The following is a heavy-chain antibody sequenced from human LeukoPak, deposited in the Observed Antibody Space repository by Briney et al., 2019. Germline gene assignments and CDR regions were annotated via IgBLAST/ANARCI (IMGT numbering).Heavy chain of an antibody. V-gene: IGHV3-23*01. D-gene: IGHD3-3*01. CDR2: IGGSGGST. CDR3: AKVATIFGVVIIASGYYFDY. Sequence: GGSLRLSCAASGFTFSSYAMSWVRQAPGKGLEWVSAIGGSGGSTYYADSVKGRFTISRDNSKNTLYLQMNSLRAEDTAVYYCAKVATIFGVVIIASGYYFDYWGQGTLVTVSS. CDR1: GFTFSSYA. J-gene: IGHJ4*02.